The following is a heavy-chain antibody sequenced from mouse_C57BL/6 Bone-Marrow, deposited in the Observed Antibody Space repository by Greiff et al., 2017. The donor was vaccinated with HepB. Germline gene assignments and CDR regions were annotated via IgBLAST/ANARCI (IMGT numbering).Heavy chain of an antibody. CDR1: GFSFNTYA. J-gene: IGHJ2*01. D-gene: IGHD1-1*01. Sequence: EVKVVESGGGLVQPKGSLKLSCAASGFSFNTYAMNWVRQAPGKGLEWVARIRSKSNNYATYYADSVKDRFTISRDDSESMLYLQMNNLKTEDTAMYYCVRHDITTVGYFDYWGQGTTLTVSS. CDR3: VRHDITTVGYFDY. CDR2: IRSKSNNYAT. V-gene: IGHV10-1*01.